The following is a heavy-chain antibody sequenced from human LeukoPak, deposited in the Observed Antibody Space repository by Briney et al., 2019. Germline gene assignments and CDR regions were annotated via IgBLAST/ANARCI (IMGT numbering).Heavy chain of an antibody. Sequence: ASLKVSCKASGYTFTSYGISWVRQAPGQRLEWMGWISAYNGNTNYAQKLQGRVTMTTDTSTSTAYMELRSLRSDDTAVYYCARVRYCSGGSCYSLDSDYWGQGTLVTVSS. CDR3: ARVRYCSGGSCYSLDSDY. V-gene: IGHV1-18*01. CDR1: GYTFTSYG. CDR2: ISAYNGNT. J-gene: IGHJ4*02. D-gene: IGHD2-15*01.